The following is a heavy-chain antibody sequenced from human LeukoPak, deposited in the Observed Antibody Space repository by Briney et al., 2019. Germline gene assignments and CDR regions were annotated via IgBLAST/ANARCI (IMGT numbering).Heavy chain of an antibody. CDR1: GYTFTTYG. J-gene: IGHJ4*02. CDR3: ARVVRFGELSFSWQYYFDY. D-gene: IGHD3-10*01. V-gene: IGHV1-18*01. CDR2: ISTYNGNT. Sequence: ASVKVSCKASGYTFTTYGISWVRQAPGQGLEWMGWISTYNGNTNYAQKLQGRVTVTTDTSTSTAYMELRSLRSDDTAVYFCARVVRFGELSFSWQYYFDYWGQGTLVTVSS.